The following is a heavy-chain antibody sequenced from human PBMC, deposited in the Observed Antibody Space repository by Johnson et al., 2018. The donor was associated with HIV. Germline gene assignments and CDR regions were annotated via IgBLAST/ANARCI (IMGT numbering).Heavy chain of an antibody. Sequence: KGLEWVADIKCDGSEKYYVDSVKGRLTISRDNAKNSLYLQMNSLRAEDTAVYYCARDRTGMVYAIDAFDIWGQGTMVTVSS. D-gene: IGHD2-8*01. V-gene: IGHV3-7*01. J-gene: IGHJ3*02. CDR3: ARDRTGMVYAIDAFDI. CDR2: IKCDGSEK.